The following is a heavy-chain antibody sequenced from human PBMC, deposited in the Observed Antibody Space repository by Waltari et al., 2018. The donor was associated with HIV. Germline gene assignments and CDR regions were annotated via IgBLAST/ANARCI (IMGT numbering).Heavy chain of an antibody. CDR1: GYTFTNYD. CDR2: MNPNSGNT. V-gene: IGHV1-8*01. J-gene: IGHJ3*02. CDR3: ARGYSYDRSGEAFDI. D-gene: IGHD3-22*01. Sequence: QVQLVQSGAEVKKPGASVKVSCKASGYTFTNYDLNWVRQATGQGLEWMGWMNPNSGNTGYAQKLQGRVTMTRNTSISTAYMELSSLISEDTAVYYCARGYSYDRSGEAFDIWGQGTMVTVSS.